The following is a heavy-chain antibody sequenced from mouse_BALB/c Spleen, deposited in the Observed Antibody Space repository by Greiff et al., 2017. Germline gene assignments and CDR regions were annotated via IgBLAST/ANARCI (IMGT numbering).Heavy chain of an antibody. Sequence: EVMLVESGGGLVQPGGSRKLSCAASGFTFSDYGMAWVRQAPGKGPEWVAFISNLAYSIYYADTVTARFTISRENAKNTLYLEMSILRSEDTAMYYCARGMITTGIPYAMDDWGQGTSVTVSS. D-gene: IGHD2-4*01. J-gene: IGHJ4*01. CDR1: GFTFSDYG. V-gene: IGHV5-15*02. CDR2: ISNLAYSI. CDR3: ARGMITTGIPYAMDD.